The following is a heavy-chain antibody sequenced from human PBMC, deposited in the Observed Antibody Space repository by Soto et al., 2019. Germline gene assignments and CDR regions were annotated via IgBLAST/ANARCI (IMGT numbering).Heavy chain of an antibody. V-gene: IGHV3-21*01. J-gene: IGHJ6*02. D-gene: IGHD1-1*01. CDR2: ITSNSIYI. CDR3: ARDLSGGNYYYLGLDV. CDR1: GFPFSNFA. Sequence: EVQLVESGGGLAKPGGSLRLSCAASGFPFSNFAMNWVRQAPGKGLEWVSSITSNSIYIYYADSVKGRFTVSRDNAKNSLYLQMDSLRAEDTAVYYCARDLSGGNYYYLGLDVWGQGTTVTVSS.